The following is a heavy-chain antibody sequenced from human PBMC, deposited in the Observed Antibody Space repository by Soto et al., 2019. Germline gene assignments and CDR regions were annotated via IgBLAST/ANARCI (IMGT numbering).Heavy chain of an antibody. V-gene: IGHV3-23*01. CDR3: ASGGRAATGIYYYGLDV. D-gene: IGHD6-13*01. J-gene: IGHJ6*02. CDR1: GFTFSSYA. Sequence: WGSLTLSCAASGFTFSSYAMSWDRQDPGKGLEWVSAITGSGGSTYYADSVKGRFTISRDNSKNTLYLQMNSLRAEDTAVYFCASGGRAATGIYYYGLDVWGQGTTVTVSS. CDR2: ITGSGGST.